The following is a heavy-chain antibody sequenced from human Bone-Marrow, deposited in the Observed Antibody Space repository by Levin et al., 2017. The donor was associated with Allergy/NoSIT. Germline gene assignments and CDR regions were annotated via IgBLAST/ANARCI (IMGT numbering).Heavy chain of an antibody. Sequence: GESLKISCTVSGFTFGDYAMNWVRQAPGKGLEWVGFIRSKAYGGTTEYAASVKDRFTISRDDSKSIAYLQMNSLKTEDTAVYYCTRGSVDCSGGSCHHYFDYWGQGTLVTVSS. V-gene: IGHV3-49*04. CDR2: IRSKAYGGTT. CDR3: TRGSVDCSGGSCHHYFDY. CDR1: GFTFGDYA. J-gene: IGHJ4*02. D-gene: IGHD2-15*01.